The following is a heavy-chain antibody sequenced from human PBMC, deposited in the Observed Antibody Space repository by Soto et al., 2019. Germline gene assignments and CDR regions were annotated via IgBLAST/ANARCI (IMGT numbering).Heavy chain of an antibody. D-gene: IGHD6-13*01. Sequence: ASVKVSCKASGYTFTGYYMHWVRQAPGQGLEWMGWINPNSGGTNYEQKFQGRVTMTRDTSISTAYMELSRLRSDDTAVYYCARDSSSWYWHYWGKGTLVPVSS. CDR2: INPNSGGT. CDR3: ARDSSSWYWHY. V-gene: IGHV1-2*02. J-gene: IGHJ4*02. CDR1: GYTFTGYY.